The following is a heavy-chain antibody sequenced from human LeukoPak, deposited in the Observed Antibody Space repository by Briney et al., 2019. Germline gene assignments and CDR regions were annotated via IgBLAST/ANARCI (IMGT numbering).Heavy chain of an antibody. CDR2: ISDDGNNK. J-gene: IGHJ4*02. V-gene: IGHV3-30*03. Sequence: GGSRRLSCVASGFTFTSYGMRWVRQAPGKGLEWVALISDDGNNKQYVDSVKGRFTISRDNSKNTLYLQLNNLRPEDTAVYYCAGGLIGCGGGSCCPTDYWGQGTLVTVSS. CDR1: GFTFTSYG. CDR3: AGGLIGCGGGSCCPTDY. D-gene: IGHD2-15*01.